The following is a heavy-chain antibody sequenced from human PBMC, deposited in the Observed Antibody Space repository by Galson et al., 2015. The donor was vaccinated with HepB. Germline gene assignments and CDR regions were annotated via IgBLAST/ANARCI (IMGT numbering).Heavy chain of an antibody. CDR3: VKDVGRGYYYDSSGPLPLPTDY. D-gene: IGHD3-22*01. CDR2: ISSNGGST. Sequence: SLRLSCAASGFTFSSYAMHWVRQAPGKGLEYVSAISSNGGSTYYADSVKGRFTISRDNSKNTLYLQMSSLRAEDTAVYYCVKDVGRGYYYDSSGPLPLPTDYWGQGTLVTVSS. V-gene: IGHV3-64D*06. J-gene: IGHJ4*02. CDR1: GFTFSSYA.